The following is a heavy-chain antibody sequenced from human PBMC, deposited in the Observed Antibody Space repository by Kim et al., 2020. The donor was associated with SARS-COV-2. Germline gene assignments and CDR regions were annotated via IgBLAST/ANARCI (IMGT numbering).Heavy chain of an antibody. D-gene: IGHD6-6*01. V-gene: IGHV5-51*01. CDR3: ARRGAAHLYYYYGMDV. J-gene: IGHJ6*04. Sequence: GESLKISCKGSGYSFTSYWIGWVRQMPGKGLEWMGIIYPGDSDTRYSPSFQGQVTISADKSISTAYLQWSSLKASDTAMYYCARRGAAHLYYYYGMDVWGEGTTVTVSS. CDR2: IYPGDSDT. CDR1: GYSFTSYW.